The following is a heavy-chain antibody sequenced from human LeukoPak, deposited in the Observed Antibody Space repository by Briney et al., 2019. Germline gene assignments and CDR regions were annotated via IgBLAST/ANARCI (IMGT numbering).Heavy chain of an antibody. D-gene: IGHD3-22*01. Sequence: GGSLRLSCAASGFTFSSYWMSWVRQAPGEGLEWVANIKEDGTEKYYQDSVKGRFTISRENAKNPLYLQMNSLRAEDTAVYYCAREVVLSTSAWFEYWGQGTLVTVSS. CDR3: AREVVLSTSAWFEY. CDR1: GFTFSSYW. J-gene: IGHJ4*02. CDR2: IKEDGTEK. V-gene: IGHV3-7*01.